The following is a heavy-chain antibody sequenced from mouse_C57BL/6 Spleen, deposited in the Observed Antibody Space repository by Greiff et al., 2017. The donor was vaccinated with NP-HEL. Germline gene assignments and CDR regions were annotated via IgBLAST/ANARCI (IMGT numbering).Heavy chain of an antibody. D-gene: IGHD1-1*01. CDR2: ISNLAYSI. Sequence: EVKLVESGGGLVQPGGSLKLSCAASGFTFSDYGMAWVRQAPRKGPEWVAFISNLAYSIYYADTVTGRFTISRENAKNTLYLEMSSLRSEDTAMYYCARHYYGSDWYFDVWGTGTTVTVSS. J-gene: IGHJ1*03. CDR3: ARHYYGSDWYFDV. CDR1: GFTFSDYG. V-gene: IGHV5-15*01.